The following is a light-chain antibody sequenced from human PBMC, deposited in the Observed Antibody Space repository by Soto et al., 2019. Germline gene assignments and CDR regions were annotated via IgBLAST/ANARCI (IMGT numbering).Light chain of an antibody. Sequence: EIVMTQSPATLSVSPGERATLSCRASQSVSSNLAWYQQKPGQPPRLLIFGASTRATGIPARFSGSGSGTEFTLTISSLQSEDFAVYYGQQYNKWPLTFGGGTKVDI. CDR2: GAS. CDR1: QSVSSN. J-gene: IGKJ4*02. V-gene: IGKV3-15*01. CDR3: QQYNKWPLT.